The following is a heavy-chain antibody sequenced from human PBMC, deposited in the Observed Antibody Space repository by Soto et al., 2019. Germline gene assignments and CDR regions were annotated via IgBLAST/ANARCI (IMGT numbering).Heavy chain of an antibody. CDR3: ARPGRDYNAFDI. J-gene: IGHJ3*02. V-gene: IGHV3-21*01. Sequence: EGSLRLSCAASGFTFSSYSMNWVRQAPGKGLEWVSSISSSSSYIYYADSVKGRFTISRDNAKNSLYLQMNSLRAEDTAVYYCARPGRDYNAFDIWGQGTMVTVSS. D-gene: IGHD4-17*01. CDR1: GFTFSSYS. CDR2: ISSSSSYI.